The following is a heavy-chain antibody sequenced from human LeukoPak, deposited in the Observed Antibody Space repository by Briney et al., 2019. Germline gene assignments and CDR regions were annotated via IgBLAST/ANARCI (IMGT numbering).Heavy chain of an antibody. CDR2: INPSGGST. J-gene: IGHJ3*02. CDR1: GYTFTSYY. V-gene: IGHV1-46*01. CDR3: ARDAPHLYYDFWSGFSDAFDI. Sequence: ASVKVSCKASGYTFTSYYMHWVRQAPGQGLEWMGIINPSGGSTSYAQKFQGRVTMTRDTSTSTVYMELSSLRSEDTAVYYCARDAPHLYYDFWSGFSDAFDIWGQGTMVTVPS. D-gene: IGHD3-3*01.